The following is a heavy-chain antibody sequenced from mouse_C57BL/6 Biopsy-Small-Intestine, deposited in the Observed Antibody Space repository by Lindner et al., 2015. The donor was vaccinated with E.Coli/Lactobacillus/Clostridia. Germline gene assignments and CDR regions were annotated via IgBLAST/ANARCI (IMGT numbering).Heavy chain of an antibody. Sequence: VQLQESGPELVKPGDSVKISCKASGYSFTGYFMNWVMQSHGKSLEWIGRINPYNGDTFYNQKFKGKATLTVDKSSSTAHMELRSLTSEDSAVYYCARSFTTVVARYFDVWGTGTTVTVSS. V-gene: IGHV1-20*01. CDR2: INPYNGDT. D-gene: IGHD1-1*01. J-gene: IGHJ1*03. CDR1: GYSFTGYF. CDR3: ARSFTTVVARYFDV.